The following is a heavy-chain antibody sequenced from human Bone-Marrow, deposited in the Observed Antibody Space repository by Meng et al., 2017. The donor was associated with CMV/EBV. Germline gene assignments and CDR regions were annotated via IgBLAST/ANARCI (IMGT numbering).Heavy chain of an antibody. CDR3: AGGSGWPFFDY. CDR1: GYTFTSHG. V-gene: IGHV1-18*01. CDR2: ISAYNDHT. Sequence: ASVKVSCKASGYTFTSHGINWVRQAPGQGLEWMAWISAYNDHTNYAQKFQGRVTVTADTSTSTAYMELRSLRSDDTAVYYCAGGSGWPFFDYWGQGTLVTVSS. D-gene: IGHD6-25*01. J-gene: IGHJ4*02.